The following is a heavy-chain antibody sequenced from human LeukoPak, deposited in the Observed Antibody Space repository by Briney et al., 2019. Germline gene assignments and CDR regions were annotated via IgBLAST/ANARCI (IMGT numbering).Heavy chain of an antibody. D-gene: IGHD3-3*01. CDR2: IKQDGSEK. Sequence: GGSLRLSCAASGFTFSSYWMSWVRQAPGKGLEWVANIKQDGSEKYYVDSVKGRFTISRDNAKNSLYLQMNSLRAEDTAVYYCAKKVKRITIFGVVIHPFDYWGQGTLVTVSS. V-gene: IGHV3-7*03. J-gene: IGHJ4*02. CDR3: AKKVKRITIFGVVIHPFDY. CDR1: GFTFSSYW.